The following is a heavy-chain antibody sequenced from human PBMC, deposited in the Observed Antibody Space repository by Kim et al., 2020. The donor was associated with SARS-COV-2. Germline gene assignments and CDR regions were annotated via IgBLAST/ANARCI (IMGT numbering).Heavy chain of an antibody. V-gene: IGHV4-31*03. CDR1: GGSISSGGYY. Sequence: SETLSLTCTVSGGSISSGGYYWSWIRQHPGKGLEWIGYIYYSGSTYYNPSLKSRVTISVDTSKNQFSLKLSSVTAADTAVYYCARDPDTSRYFDYWGQGTLVTVSS. D-gene: IGHD3-16*01. CDR2: IYYSGST. J-gene: IGHJ4*02. CDR3: ARDPDTSRYFDY.